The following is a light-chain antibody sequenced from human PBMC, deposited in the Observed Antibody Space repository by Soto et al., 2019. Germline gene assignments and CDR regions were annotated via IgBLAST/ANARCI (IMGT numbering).Light chain of an antibody. V-gene: IGKV1-5*03. CDR3: QQYSTCSRT. Sequence: DIQMTQSPSTLPASVGDRVTITCRASQSISSWLAWYQQKPGKAPKLLMYKVSSLESGVPSRFSGSRSGTEITLTISSLQPDDFATYYCQQYSTCSRTFGKGTKVEIK. J-gene: IGKJ1*01. CDR2: KVS. CDR1: QSISSW.